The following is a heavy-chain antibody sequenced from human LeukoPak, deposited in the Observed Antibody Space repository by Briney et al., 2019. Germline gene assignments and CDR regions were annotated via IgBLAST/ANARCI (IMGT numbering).Heavy chain of an antibody. Sequence: GGSLRLSCAASGFTFSSYAMSWVRQAPGKGLEWVSAISGSGGSTYYADSVKGRFTISRDNSKNTLYLQMNSLRAEDTAVYYCAKSGDIVVVTAARNWFDPWGQGTLVTVSS. CDR1: GFTFSSYA. J-gene: IGHJ5*02. CDR3: AKSGDIVVVTAARNWFDP. V-gene: IGHV3-23*01. D-gene: IGHD2-2*01. CDR2: ISGSGGST.